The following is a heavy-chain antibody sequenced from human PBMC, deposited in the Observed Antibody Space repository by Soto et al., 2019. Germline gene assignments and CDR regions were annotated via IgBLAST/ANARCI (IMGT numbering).Heavy chain of an antibody. J-gene: IGHJ3*02. Sequence: QVQLVESGGGVVQPGRSLRLSCAASGFTFSSYAMHWVRQAPGKGLEWVAVISYDGSNKYYADSVKGRFTISRDNSKNTLYLQMISLRAEDTAVYYCARGRIPYYYDSSGYYLGGAFDIWGQGTMVTVSS. V-gene: IGHV3-30-3*01. D-gene: IGHD3-22*01. CDR1: GFTFSSYA. CDR2: ISYDGSNK. CDR3: ARGRIPYYYDSSGYYLGGAFDI.